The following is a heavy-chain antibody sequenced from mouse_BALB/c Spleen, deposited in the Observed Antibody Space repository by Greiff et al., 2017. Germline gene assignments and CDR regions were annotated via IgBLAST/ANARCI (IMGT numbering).Heavy chain of an antibody. CDR1: GFTFTDYY. V-gene: IGHV7-3*02. CDR3: ARDMGARFAY. J-gene: IGHJ3*01. Sequence: EVKLLESGGGLVQPGGSLRLSCATSGFTFTDYYMSWVRQPPGKALEWLGFIRNKANGYTTEYSASVKGRFTISRDNSQSILYLQMNTLRAEDSATYYCARDMGARFAYWGQGTLVTVSA. CDR2: IRNKANGYTT.